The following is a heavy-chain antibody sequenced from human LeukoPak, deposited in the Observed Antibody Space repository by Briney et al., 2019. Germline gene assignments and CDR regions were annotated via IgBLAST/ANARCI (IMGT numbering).Heavy chain of an antibody. V-gene: IGHV3-33*01. D-gene: IGHD6-13*01. J-gene: IGHJ6*02. CDR1: GCTFSSYG. CDR2: IWYDGSNK. CDR3: GDSVKGRFTISRDNSKNTLYLQMNSLRAEDKAVYYCARDYSSSWKSAKATKYYGMDV. Sequence: GSLRLSCAAYGCTFSSYGMHCVRQAPGKGLEGGAVIWYDGSNKYYSDSLKGRFTISRNNSKNTLYLQKNSLRTEDTAGEYYGDSVKGRFTISRDNSKNTLYLQMNSLRAEDKAVYYCARDYSSSWKSAKATKYYGMDVWGQGTTVTVSS.